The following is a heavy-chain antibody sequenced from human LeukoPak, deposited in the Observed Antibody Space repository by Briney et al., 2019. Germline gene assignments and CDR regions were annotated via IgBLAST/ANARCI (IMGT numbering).Heavy chain of an antibody. CDR2: ISGSGGST. V-gene: IGHV3-23*01. CDR3: AKDKDYDSSGPTPFDY. J-gene: IGHJ4*02. D-gene: IGHD3-22*01. CDR1: GFTFSSYA. Sequence: GGSLRLSCAASGFTFSSYAMSWVRQAPGKGLEWVSAISGSGGSTYYADSVKGRFTISRDNSKNALYLQMNSLRAEDTAVYYCAKDKDYDSSGPTPFDYWGQGTLVTVSS.